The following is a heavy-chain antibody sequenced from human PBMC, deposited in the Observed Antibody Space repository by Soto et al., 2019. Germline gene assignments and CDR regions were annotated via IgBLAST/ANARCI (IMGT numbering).Heavy chain of an antibody. Sequence: PGGSLRLTCAASGCTISSYGMHWVRQAPGKGLAWVAFISYDGSNKYYADSVKGRFTISRDNSKNTLYLQMNSLRAEDTAVYYCAKEFYYYGSGSPGGSYYYYYGMDVWGQGTTVTVS. D-gene: IGHD3-10*01. CDR1: GCTISSYG. CDR3: AKEFYYYGSGSPGGSYYYYYGMDV. V-gene: IGHV3-30*18. CDR2: ISYDGSNK. J-gene: IGHJ6*02.